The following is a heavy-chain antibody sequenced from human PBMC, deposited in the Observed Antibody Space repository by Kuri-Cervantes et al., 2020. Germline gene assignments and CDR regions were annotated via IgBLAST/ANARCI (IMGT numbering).Heavy chain of an antibody. J-gene: IGHJ2*01. Sequence: GSLRLSCAVSGGSISSSNWWSWVRQPPGKGLEWIGYIYYSGSTNYNPSLKSRVTISVDTSKNQFSLKLSSVTAADTAVYYCARDREYWYFDLWGRGTLVTVSS. CDR3: ARDREYWYFDL. CDR1: GGSISSSNW. V-gene: IGHV4-4*02. CDR2: IYYSGST.